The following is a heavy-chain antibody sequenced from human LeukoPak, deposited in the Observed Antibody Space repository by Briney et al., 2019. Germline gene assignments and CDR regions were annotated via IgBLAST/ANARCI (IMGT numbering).Heavy chain of an antibody. CDR1: GYTFTSYG. J-gene: IGHJ4*02. CDR3: ARVTNYYDSSGYYY. D-gene: IGHD3-22*01. CDR2: ISAYNGNT. V-gene: IGHV1-18*01. Sequence: ASVKVSCKASGYTFTSYGISWVRQAPGQGLEWMGWISAYNGNTNYAQKLQGRFTMTTDTSTSTAYMELRSLRSDDTAVYYCARVTNYYDSSGYYYWGQGTLVTVSS.